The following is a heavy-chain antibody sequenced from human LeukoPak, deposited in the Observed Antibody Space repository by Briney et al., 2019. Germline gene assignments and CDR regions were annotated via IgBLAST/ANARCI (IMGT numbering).Heavy chain of an antibody. D-gene: IGHD3-10*01. V-gene: IGHV3-53*05. CDR3: AKDSALLLWFGDSGYYMDV. J-gene: IGHJ6*03. CDR2: IYSGGST. CDR1: GFTVSSNY. Sequence: GGSLRLSCAASGFTVSSNYMSWVRQAPGKGLEWVSVIYSGGSTYYADSVKGRFTISRDNSKNTLYLQMNSLRAEDTAVYYCAKDSALLLWFGDSGYYMDVWGKGTTVSISS.